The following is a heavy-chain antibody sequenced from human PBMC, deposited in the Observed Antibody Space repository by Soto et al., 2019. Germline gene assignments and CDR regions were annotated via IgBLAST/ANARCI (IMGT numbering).Heavy chain of an antibody. D-gene: IGHD5-18*01. CDR3: AKDPRQLWLGDNWFDP. CDR1: GFTFSSYG. J-gene: IGHJ5*02. CDR2: ISYDGSSK. Sequence: VQLVESGGGLVKPGGSLRLSCAASGFTFSSYGMHWVRQAPGKGLEWVAVISYDGSSKYYADSVKGRFTISRDNSKNTLYLQMNSLRAEDTAVYYCAKDPRQLWLGDNWFDPWGQGTLVTVSS. V-gene: IGHV3-30*18.